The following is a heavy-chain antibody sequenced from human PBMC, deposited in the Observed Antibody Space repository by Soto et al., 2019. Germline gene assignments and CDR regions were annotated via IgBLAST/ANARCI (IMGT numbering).Heavy chain of an antibody. D-gene: IGHD3-9*01. Sequence: EVQLVESGGGLVQPGGSVRLSCAASGFIFSNYWMHWVRQAPGKGLVWVSRIKSGEIGISYADSVKGRFTISRDNAKNTLYLQMNSLRVEDTALYYCARGGADILTGPLDYWGQGTLVTVSS. CDR1: GFIFSNYW. CDR2: IKSGEIGI. V-gene: IGHV3-74*01. CDR3: ARGGADILTGPLDY. J-gene: IGHJ4*02.